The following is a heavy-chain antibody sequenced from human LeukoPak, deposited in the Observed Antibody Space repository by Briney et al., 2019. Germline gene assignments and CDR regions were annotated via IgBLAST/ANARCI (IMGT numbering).Heavy chain of an antibody. CDR2: VYTSGTT. CDR1: GGSISGYF. D-gene: IGHD5-12*01. Sequence: SETLSLTCTVSGGSISGYFWTWIRQPAGKELEWIGRVYTSGTTYYNPSLESRVTISLDTFNNQFSLRVASVTAADTAIYYCARGTEKTRISGYYSFDHWGRGLLVTVSS. V-gene: IGHV4-4*07. J-gene: IGHJ4*02. CDR3: ARGTEKTRISGYYSFDH.